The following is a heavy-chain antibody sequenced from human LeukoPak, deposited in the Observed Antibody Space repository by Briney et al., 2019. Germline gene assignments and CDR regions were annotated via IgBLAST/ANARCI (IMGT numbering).Heavy chain of an antibody. CDR2: ISGSGGST. CDR1: GFTFSSYA. V-gene: IGHV3-23*01. CDR3: AKDSRFLDPVKRMDV. J-gene: IGHJ6*03. Sequence: GGSLRLSCAASGFTFSSYAMSWVRQAPGKGLGWVSAISGSGGSTYYADSVKGRFTISRDNSKNTLYLQMNSLRAEDTAVYYCAKDSRFLDPVKRMDVWGKGTTVTVSS. D-gene: IGHD3-3*01.